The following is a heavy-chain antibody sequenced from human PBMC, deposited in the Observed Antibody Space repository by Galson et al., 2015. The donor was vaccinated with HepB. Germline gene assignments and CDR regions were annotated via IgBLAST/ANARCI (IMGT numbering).Heavy chain of an antibody. J-gene: IGHJ4*02. CDR1: GFSFTRYA. Sequence: SLRLSCAASGFSFTRYAMTWVRQAPGKGLEWVSSITSSGGNSYYTDSVKGRFTVSRDNSKNTLYLQVNIVRAEDTAVYYCARKSGWYGRPIDYWGQGTLVTVSS. D-gene: IGHD6-19*01. V-gene: IGHV3-23*01. CDR3: ARKSGWYGRPIDY. CDR2: ITSSGGNS.